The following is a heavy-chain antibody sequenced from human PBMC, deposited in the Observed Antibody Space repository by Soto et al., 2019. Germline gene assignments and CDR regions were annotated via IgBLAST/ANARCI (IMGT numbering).Heavy chain of an antibody. CDR2: IFYSGST. J-gene: IGHJ4*02. Sequence: QVQLQESGPGLVKPSQTLSLICTVSGGSINSGGYYWNWIRQHPRTGLEWIGNIFYSGSTYYNPCLRSRVSISADTSDNQFSLTLSSVTAADPAVYFCARGYRPSGYSSSWVFDYWGQGTLVDVSS. CDR1: GGSINSGGYY. D-gene: IGHD6-13*01. V-gene: IGHV4-31*03. CDR3: ARGYRPSGYSSSWVFDY.